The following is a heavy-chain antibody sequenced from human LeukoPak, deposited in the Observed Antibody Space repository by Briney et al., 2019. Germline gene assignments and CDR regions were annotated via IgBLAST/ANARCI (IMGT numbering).Heavy chain of an antibody. CDR3: ARMFSGSYWDDAFDI. D-gene: IGHD1-26*01. CDR1: GYTFTSYD. Sequence: GASVKVSCKASGYTFTSYDINWVRQATGQGLEWMGWMNPNSGNTGYAQNFQGRVTITRNTSISTAYMELSSLRSEDTAVCYCARMFSGSYWDDAFDIWGQGTMVTVSS. V-gene: IGHV1-8*03. J-gene: IGHJ3*02. CDR2: MNPNSGNT.